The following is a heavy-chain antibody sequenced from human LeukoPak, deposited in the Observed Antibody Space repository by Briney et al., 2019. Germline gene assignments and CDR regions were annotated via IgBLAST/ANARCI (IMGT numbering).Heavy chain of an antibody. CDR1: GFTFSSYA. CDR2: IKQDGSEK. D-gene: IGHD2-15*01. V-gene: IGHV3-7*01. CDR3: ARGCSGGSCKEPKIDP. J-gene: IGHJ5*02. Sequence: TGGSLRLSCTASGFTFSSYAMHWVRQAPGKGLEWVANIKQDGSEKDYVDSVKGRFTISRDNAKNSLYLQMNSLRAEDTAVYYCARGCSGGSCKEPKIDPWGQGTLVTVSS.